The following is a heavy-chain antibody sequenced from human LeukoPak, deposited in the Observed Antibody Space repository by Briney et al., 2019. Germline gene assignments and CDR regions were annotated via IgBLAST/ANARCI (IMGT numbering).Heavy chain of an antibody. Sequence: PSETLSLTCTVSGGSISSSSYYWGWIRQPPGKGLEWIGRIHNSGAIYYNPSLKSRVTISIDTSKNQFSLKLSSVTAADTAVYYCATTAAAGTRLAWFDPWGQGTLVTVSS. CDR2: IHNSGAI. J-gene: IGHJ5*02. CDR1: GGSISSSSYY. CDR3: ATTAAAGTRLAWFDP. V-gene: IGHV4-39*07. D-gene: IGHD6-13*01.